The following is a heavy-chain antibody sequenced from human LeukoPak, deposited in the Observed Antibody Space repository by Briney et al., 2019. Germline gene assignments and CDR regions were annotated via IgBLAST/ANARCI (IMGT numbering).Heavy chain of an antibody. J-gene: IGHJ4*02. V-gene: IGHV4-59*01. Sequence: SETLSLTCTVSGGSISSYYWSWIRQPPGKGLEWIGYIYYSGSTNYNPSLKSRVTISVDTSKNQLSLKLSSVTAADTAVYYCARGEYYYDSSGIFDYWGQGTLVTVSS. CDR2: IYYSGST. CDR3: ARGEYYYDSSGIFDY. D-gene: IGHD3-22*01. CDR1: GGSISSYY.